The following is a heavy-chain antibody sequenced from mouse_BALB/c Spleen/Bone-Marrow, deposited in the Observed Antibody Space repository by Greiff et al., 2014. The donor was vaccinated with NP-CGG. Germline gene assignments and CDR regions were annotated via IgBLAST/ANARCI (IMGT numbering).Heavy chain of an antibody. CDR3: AKHDTTGVLDY. CDR2: IWGGGIT. CDR1: GFSLTDYG. V-gene: IGHV2-6-5*01. Sequence: QVQLQQSGPGLVAPSQSLSITCTVSGFSLTDYGVSWIRQPPGKGLEWLGVIWGGGITYYNSTLKSRLSISKDNSKSQVFLKMNSLQTDDTAMNYCAKHDTTGVLDYWGQGTTLTVSS. J-gene: IGHJ2*01. D-gene: IGHD1-1*01.